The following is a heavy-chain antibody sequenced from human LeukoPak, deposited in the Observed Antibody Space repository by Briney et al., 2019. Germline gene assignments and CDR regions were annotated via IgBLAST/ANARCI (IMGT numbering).Heavy chain of an antibody. CDR2: IYHSGST. CDR3: ARGGSGYDWFDP. J-gene: IGHJ5*02. Sequence: SETLSLTCSVSGYSISSGNYWGWIRLPPGKGLQWIGSIYHSGSTYYNPSLKSRVTISVDTSKHQFSLKLRSVTAADTAVYYCARGGSGYDWFDPWGQGTLVTVSS. D-gene: IGHD5-12*01. CDR1: GYSISSGNY. V-gene: IGHV4-38-2*02.